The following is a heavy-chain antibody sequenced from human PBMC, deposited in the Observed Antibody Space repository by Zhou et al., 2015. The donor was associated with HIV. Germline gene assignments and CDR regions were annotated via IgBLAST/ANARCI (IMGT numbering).Heavy chain of an antibody. J-gene: IGHJ2*01. D-gene: IGHD3-16*01. Sequence: QVQLVQSGAEMKKPGSSVKVSCKPSGGTFSSYGITWVRQAPGQGLQWMGWISAYNGNTNYAQKLQGRVTMTTDTSTSTAYMELRSLRSDDTAVYYCARDLGPHWYFDLWGRGTLVTVSS. CDR3: ARDLGPHWYFDL. CDR1: GGTFSSYG. V-gene: IGHV1-18*01. CDR2: ISAYNGNT.